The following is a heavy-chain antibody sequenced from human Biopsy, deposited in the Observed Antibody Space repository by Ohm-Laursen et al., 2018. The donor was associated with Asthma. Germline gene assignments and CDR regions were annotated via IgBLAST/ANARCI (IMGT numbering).Heavy chain of an antibody. V-gene: IGHV3-9*01. D-gene: IGHD1-26*01. CDR1: GFNFDDYG. CDR2: ISWNSVSI. CDR3: AKNSRRGSHDPFDI. J-gene: IGHJ3*02. Sequence: SLRLSCSASGFNFDDYGMNWVRQGPGKGLEWVAGISWNSVSIAYADSVMGRFTISRDNAKTSLYLQMNTLRDGDTAVYFCAKNSRRGSHDPFDIWGQGTMVTVSS.